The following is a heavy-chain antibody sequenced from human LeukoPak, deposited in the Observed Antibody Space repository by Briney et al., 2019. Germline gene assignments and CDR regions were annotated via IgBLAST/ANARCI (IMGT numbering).Heavy chain of an antibody. D-gene: IGHD6-19*01. CDR3: AREVASSGWYWFDP. J-gene: IGHJ5*02. CDR2: INPNSGGT. CDR1: GYIFISYG. V-gene: IGHV1-2*02. Sequence: ASVKVSCKASGYIFISYGISWVRQAPGQGLEWMGWINPNSGGTNYAQKFQGRVTMTRDTSISTAYMELSRLRSDDTAVYYCAREVASSGWYWFDPWGQGTLVTVSS.